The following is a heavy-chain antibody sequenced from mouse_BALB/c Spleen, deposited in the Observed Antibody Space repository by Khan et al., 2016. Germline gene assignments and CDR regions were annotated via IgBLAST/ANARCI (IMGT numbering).Heavy chain of an antibody. J-gene: IGHJ3*01. CDR2: ICAGGST. Sequence: VQLQESGPGLVAPSQSLSITCTVSGFSLTSYGVHWVRQPPGKGMEWLGVICAGGSTTYNSTLMSRLSISKDNSTSQVFLKMNSLQTTDTAMYYCASVLRVAAGWSYWGGGALVTVAS. CDR1: GFSLTSYG. D-gene: IGHD1-1*02. CDR3: ASVLRVAAGWSY. V-gene: IGHV2-9*02.